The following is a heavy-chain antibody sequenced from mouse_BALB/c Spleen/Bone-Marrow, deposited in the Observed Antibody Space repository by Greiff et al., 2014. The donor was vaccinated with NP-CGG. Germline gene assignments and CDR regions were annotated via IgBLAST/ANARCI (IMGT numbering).Heavy chain of an antibody. J-gene: IGHJ4*01. CDR1: GFTFSSFG. CDR3: ARWGYYYAIDY. V-gene: IGHV5-17*02. Sequence: VQLKESGGGLVQPGGSRKLSCAASGFTFSSFGMHWVRQAPEKGLEWVAYISSGSSTIYYADTVKGRFTISRDNSKNTLFLQMTSLRSEDTAMYYCARWGYYYAIDYWGQGTSVTVSS. CDR2: ISSGSSTI.